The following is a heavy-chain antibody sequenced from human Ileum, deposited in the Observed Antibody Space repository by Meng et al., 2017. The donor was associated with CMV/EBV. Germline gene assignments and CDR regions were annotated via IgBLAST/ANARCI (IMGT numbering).Heavy chain of an antibody. CDR2: ISFDGSST. CDR1: GFTLSNYW. D-gene: IGHD1-14*01. CDR3: ARTNNADY. J-gene: IGHJ4*02. V-gene: IGHV3-74*01. Sequence: EMQLLESGVGVVQPGGSLRLSCAASGFTLSNYWMQWVRQAPGKGLVWVASISFDGSSTNYADSVKGRFTMSRDNAKNTMYLQMNSVRVDDTAMYYCARTNNADYWGQGTLVTVSS.